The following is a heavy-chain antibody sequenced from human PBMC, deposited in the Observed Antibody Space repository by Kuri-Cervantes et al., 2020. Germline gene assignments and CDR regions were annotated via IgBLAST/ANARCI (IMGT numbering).Heavy chain of an antibody. D-gene: IGHD1-14*01. CDR2: IIPIFGTA. J-gene: IGHJ6*02. CDR1: GGTFSSYA. Sequence: SVKVSCKASGGTFSSYAISWVRQAPGQGLECMGGIIPIFGTANYAQKFQGRVTITADESTSTAYMELSSLRSEDTAVYYCARGWNHTTTYYYYYGMDVWGQGTTVTVSS. CDR3: ARGWNHTTTYYYYYGMDV. V-gene: IGHV1-69*13.